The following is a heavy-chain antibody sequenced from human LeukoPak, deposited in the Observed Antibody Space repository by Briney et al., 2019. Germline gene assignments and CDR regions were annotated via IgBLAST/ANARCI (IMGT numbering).Heavy chain of an antibody. CDR3: AREWTAVGHYFDY. Sequence: GESLKISCKASGYTFTSYGISWVRQAPGQGLEWMGWISAYNGNTNYAQKLQGRVTMTTDTSTSTAYMELRSLRSDDTAVYYCAREWTAVGHYFDYWGQGTLVTVSS. CDR1: GYTFTSYG. V-gene: IGHV1-18*01. CDR2: ISAYNGNT. J-gene: IGHJ4*02. D-gene: IGHD6-19*01.